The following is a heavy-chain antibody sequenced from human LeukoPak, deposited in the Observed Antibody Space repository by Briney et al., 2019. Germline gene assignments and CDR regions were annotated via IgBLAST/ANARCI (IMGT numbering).Heavy chain of an antibody. V-gene: IGHV4-4*02. Sequence: SETLSLTCGVSGGSISNTNWWSWVRQPPGQGLEWIGEISLTGLTHYNPSLESRITVSLDKSKNQLSLNLTSVTAADTAVYYCSRENGAFSPFGYWGQGTLVTVLS. CDR3: SRENGAFSPFGY. J-gene: IGHJ4*02. CDR2: ISLTGLT. CDR1: GGSISNTNW. D-gene: IGHD2-8*01.